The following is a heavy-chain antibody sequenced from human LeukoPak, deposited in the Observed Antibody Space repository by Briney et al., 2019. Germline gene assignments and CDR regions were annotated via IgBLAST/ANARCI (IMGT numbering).Heavy chain of an antibody. CDR2: IYYSGST. CDR1: GGSISSYY. D-gene: IGHD6-6*01. CDR3: ERGLGYSSSSLWGY. V-gene: IGHV4-59*01. Sequence: SETLSLTCTVSGGSISSYYWSWIRQPPGKGLEWIGYIYYSGSTNYNPSLKSRVTISVDTSKNQFSLKLSSVTAADTAVYYCERGLGYSSSSLWGYWGQGTLVTVSS. J-gene: IGHJ4*02.